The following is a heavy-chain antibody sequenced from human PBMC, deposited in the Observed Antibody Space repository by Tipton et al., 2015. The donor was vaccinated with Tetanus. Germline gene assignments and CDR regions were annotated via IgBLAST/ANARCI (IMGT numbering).Heavy chain of an antibody. CDR1: GFNIGRYW. J-gene: IGHJ6*02. Sequence: SLRLSCTASGFNIGRYWMTWVRQAPGKGLEWVASIKYDGSETYYVDSVKGRFTVSRDNSKNSVFLQMNSLRTEDTAVYFCARWAIVGGASWFGGAPPVSDYYHYGLDVWGQGTTVTVSS. V-gene: IGHV3-7*03. CDR2: IKYDGSET. D-gene: IGHD3-10*01. CDR3: ARWAIVGGASWFGGAPPVSDYYHYGLDV.